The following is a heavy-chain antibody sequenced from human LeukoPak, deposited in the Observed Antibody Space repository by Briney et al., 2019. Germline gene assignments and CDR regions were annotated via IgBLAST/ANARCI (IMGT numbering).Heavy chain of an antibody. CDR3: ARVATMVRGSNGMDV. CDR1: GGSISNDY. D-gene: IGHD3-10*01. V-gene: IGHV4-59*01. J-gene: IGHJ6*04. CDR2: IYYSGST. Sequence: PSETLSLTCTVSGGSISNDYWTWIRHPPGKGLEWIGYIYYSGSTNYNPSLRSRATISVDTSKKQFSLNLSSVTAADTALYYCARVATMVRGSNGMDVWGKGTTVTVSS.